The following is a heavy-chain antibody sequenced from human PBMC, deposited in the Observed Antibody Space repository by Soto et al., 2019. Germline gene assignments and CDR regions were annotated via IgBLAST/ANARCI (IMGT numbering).Heavy chain of an antibody. D-gene: IGHD4-17*01. CDR3: ARGPSYSDSYFDH. V-gene: IGHV3-30*03. J-gene: IGHJ4*02. CDR2: ISYDGNNK. CDR1: EFTFSNYA. Sequence: QVQLVESGGGAVQPGGSRRLSCAASEFTFSNYAMQWVRQAPGKGLQWLAVISYDGNNKYYADSVEGRFTISRDKSKNTVYLQMNSLRLEDTAVYYCARGPSYSDSYFDHWGQGTLVTVSS.